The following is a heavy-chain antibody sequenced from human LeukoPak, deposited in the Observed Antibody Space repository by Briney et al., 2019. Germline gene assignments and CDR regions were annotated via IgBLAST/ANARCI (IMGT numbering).Heavy chain of an antibody. D-gene: IGHD5-24*01. CDR1: GWAFSGFY. Sequence: KPSETLSLTCAVYGWAFSGFYWTWNPPPPGKGLEWIGEIHYSGRINYNPSLKSRVTISADTSNNHFSLKMNSVTAADTAVYYCSRGTDAYKCGNSWGQGTLVTVS. CDR3: SRGTDAYKCGNS. CDR2: IHYSGRI. J-gene: IGHJ4*02. V-gene: IGHV4-34*01.